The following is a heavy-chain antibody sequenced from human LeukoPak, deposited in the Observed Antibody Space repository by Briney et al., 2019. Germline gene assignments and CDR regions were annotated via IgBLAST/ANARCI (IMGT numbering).Heavy chain of an antibody. D-gene: IGHD3-3*01. Sequence: PSETLSLTCTVSGGSISSSSYYWGWIRQPPGKGLEWIGSIYYSGSTYYNPSLKSRVTISVDTSKNQFSLRLSSVTAADTAVYYCARDQEINDFWSGYYGGFLGRASYFDYWGQGTLVTVSS. CDR2: IYYSGST. CDR3: ARDQEINDFWSGYYGGFLGRASYFDY. J-gene: IGHJ4*02. CDR1: GGSISSSSYY. V-gene: IGHV4-39*07.